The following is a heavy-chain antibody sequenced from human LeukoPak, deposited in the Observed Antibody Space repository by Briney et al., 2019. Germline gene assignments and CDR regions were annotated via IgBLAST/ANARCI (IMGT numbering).Heavy chain of an antibody. CDR1: GFSFSDYY. D-gene: IGHD3-22*01. CDR3: ARSIGYYYTMDV. CDR2: ISGSGSDL. Sequence: PGGFLRLSCVACGFSFSDYYMSWIRQAPGRGLEWISYISGSGSDLYYADSVKGRFTISRDNANNSLYLQMNSLRAEDTAVYYRARSIGYYYTMDVWGQGTTVTVSS. V-gene: IGHV3-11*01. J-gene: IGHJ6*02.